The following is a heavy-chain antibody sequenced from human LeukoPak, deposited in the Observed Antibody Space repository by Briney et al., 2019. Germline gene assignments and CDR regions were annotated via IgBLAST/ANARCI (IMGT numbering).Heavy chain of an antibody. CDR1: GYTFTGYY. CDR2: INPNSGGT. Sequence: ASVKVSCKASGYTFTGYYMHWVRQAPGQGLEWMGWINPNSGGTNYAQKFQGRVTMTRDTSISTAYMELSRLRSDDTAVYYCARPLPSITILPYGMDAWGQGTTVTVSS. CDR3: ARPLPSITILPYGMDA. V-gene: IGHV1-2*02. D-gene: IGHD3-3*01. J-gene: IGHJ6*02.